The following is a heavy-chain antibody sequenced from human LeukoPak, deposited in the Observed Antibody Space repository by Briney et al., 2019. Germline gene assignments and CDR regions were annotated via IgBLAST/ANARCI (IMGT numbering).Heavy chain of an antibody. Sequence: GGSLRLSCATSGFTFSRYNMNWVRQAPGKGLEWVSSISSNSKYIYYADSVKGRFTISRDNAKNSLYLQMNSLRAEDTAVYYCARDTNYDYVWGSYRYTGFDYWGQGTLVTVSS. V-gene: IGHV3-21*01. CDR1: GFTFSRYN. CDR3: ARDTNYDYVWGSYRYTGFDY. CDR2: ISSNSKYI. J-gene: IGHJ4*02. D-gene: IGHD3-16*02.